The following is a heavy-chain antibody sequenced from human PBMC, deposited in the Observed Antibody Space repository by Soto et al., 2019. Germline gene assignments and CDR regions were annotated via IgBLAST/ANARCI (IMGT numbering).Heavy chain of an antibody. Sequence: EVQLVEAGGGLVQPGGSRRVSCAASGFSFSNYAMNWVRQAPGKGLEWVSYISIGGGSIFYADSVKGRFTISRDDTKNALYIQMNTLRDDDTDVYYFVRDDRCPFAVWGQGTMVTVTS. CDR1: GFSFSNYA. D-gene: IGHD3-22*01. J-gene: IGHJ3*01. V-gene: IGHV3-48*02. CDR2: ISIGGGSI. CDR3: VRDDRCPFAV.